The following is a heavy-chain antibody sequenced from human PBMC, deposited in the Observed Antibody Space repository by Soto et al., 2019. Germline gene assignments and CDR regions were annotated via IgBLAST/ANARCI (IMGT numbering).Heavy chain of an antibody. CDR1: GYTFTGYY. J-gene: IGHJ6*02. CDR2: INPNSGGT. Sequence: GSSVKVSCKASGYTFTGYYMHWVRQAPGQGLEWMGWINPNSGGTNYAQKFQGWVTMTRDTSISTAYMELSRLRSDDTAVYYCARDRPGGVYSYYYYGMDVWGQGTTVTVSS. D-gene: IGHD2-8*02. V-gene: IGHV1-2*04. CDR3: ARDRPGGVYSYYYYGMDV.